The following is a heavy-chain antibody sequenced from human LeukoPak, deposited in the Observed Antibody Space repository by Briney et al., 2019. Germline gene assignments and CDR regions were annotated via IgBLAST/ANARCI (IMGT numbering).Heavy chain of an antibody. CDR1: AYTFTGYY. D-gene: IGHD1-26*01. CDR2: INPNSGGT. J-gene: IGHJ3*02. CDR3: ARDNMRGSYLGTGDAFDI. V-gene: IGHV1-2*02. Sequence: ASVKVTCKASAYTFTGYYMYWVRQAPGQGIEWMGWINPNSGGTNYAQKFQGGVTMTRDTSISTAYMELSRLRSDEKAVYYCARDNMRGSYLGTGDAFDIWGQGTMVTVSS.